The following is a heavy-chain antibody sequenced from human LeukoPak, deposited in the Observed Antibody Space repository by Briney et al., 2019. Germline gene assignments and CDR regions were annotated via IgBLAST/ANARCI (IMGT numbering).Heavy chain of an antibody. CDR2: EGSAGGT. D-gene: IGHD3/OR15-3a*01. V-gene: IGHV3-23*01. CDR1: GFTFTNHA. Sequence: GGSLRLSCAASGFTFTNHAVSWVRRAPGKGLEWVSAEGSAGGTYYADSVRGRFTISRDNYENTLSLQMNSLRVEDTAVYYCASRTWTGAGYYAFDIWGQGTMVTVSS. J-gene: IGHJ3*02. CDR3: ASRTWTGAGYYAFDI.